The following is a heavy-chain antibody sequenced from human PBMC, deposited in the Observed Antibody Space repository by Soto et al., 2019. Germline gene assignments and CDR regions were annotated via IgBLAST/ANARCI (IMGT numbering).Heavy chain of an antibody. V-gene: IGHV4-30-4*01. CDR3: ARGLVIRPYYYHGMDV. CDR1: GGTISSGGCC. D-gene: IGHD3-9*01. CDR2: ISSIGST. J-gene: IGHJ6*02. Sequence: SETLCVTCTVAGGTISSGGCCWSWISQSPGKGLEWIGYISSIGSTYYNPSLKSRVSVSRDTSKNQFSLKLSSVTTTDTAVYYCARGLVIRPYYYHGMDVWGQGTTVTVSS.